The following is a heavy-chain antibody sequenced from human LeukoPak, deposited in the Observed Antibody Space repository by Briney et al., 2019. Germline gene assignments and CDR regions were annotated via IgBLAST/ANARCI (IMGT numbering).Heavy chain of an antibody. Sequence: GESLQISCKGSGSLFTSYWISWVRPLPGKGLEWMGRIDPSDSYTNYSPSFQGHVTISADKSISTSLLRWSSLKASATAMYYCASSYCSGGSCYNWFDPWGQGTLVTVSS. D-gene: IGHD2-15*01. CDR1: GSLFTSYW. CDR3: ASSYCSGGSCYNWFDP. V-gene: IGHV5-10-1*01. CDR2: IDPSDSYT. J-gene: IGHJ5*02.